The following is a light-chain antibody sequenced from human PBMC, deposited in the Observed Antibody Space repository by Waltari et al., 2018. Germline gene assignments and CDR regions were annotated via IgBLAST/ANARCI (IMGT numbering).Light chain of an antibody. CDR1: QDISSY. V-gene: IGKV1-39*01. J-gene: IGKJ1*01. CDR3: QQTASAPIT. Sequence: DIQMTQSPSSLSASVGDRVTVTCRASQDISSYLNWYQQKPGEAPKLLIYSASTLQTGVPSRFSGSGSETDFTLTISSLEPGDCATYFCQQTASAPITFGRGTKVDIK. CDR2: SAS.